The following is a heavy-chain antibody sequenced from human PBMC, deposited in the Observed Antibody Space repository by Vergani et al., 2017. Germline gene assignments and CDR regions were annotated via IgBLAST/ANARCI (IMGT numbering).Heavy chain of an antibody. D-gene: IGHD2-2*01. CDR3: AKSRGTCSSTSCFYHYAMDV. V-gene: IGHV3-30*02. Sequence: VQLVESGGGLVKRGGSLRLSCAASAFTFSSYGMHWARQVPGKGLEWVAFIRHDGTNQYYADSVKGRFTISRDNSRNTLDLQMNSLKPEDTAVYYCAKSRGTCSSTSCFYHYAMDVWVQGTTVTVSS. CDR2: IRHDGTNQ. J-gene: IGHJ6*02. CDR1: AFTFSSYG.